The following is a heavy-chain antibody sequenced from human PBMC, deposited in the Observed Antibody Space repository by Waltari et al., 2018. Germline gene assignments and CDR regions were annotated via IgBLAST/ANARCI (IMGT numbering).Heavy chain of an antibody. CDR2: ISSSSRTI. Sequence: EVQLVESGGGLVQPGGSLRLSCAASGFTFSSYSMNWVRQAPGKGQEWFSYISSSSRTIYYADSVKGRFTISRDNAKNSLYLQMNSLRAEDTAVYYCARLDGYSSLYWGQGTLVTVSS. CDR1: GFTFSSYS. CDR3: ARLDGYSSLY. J-gene: IGHJ4*02. V-gene: IGHV3-48*01. D-gene: IGHD6-19*01.